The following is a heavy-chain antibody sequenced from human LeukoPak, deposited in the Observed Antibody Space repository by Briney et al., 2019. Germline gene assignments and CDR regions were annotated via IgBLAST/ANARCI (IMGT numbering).Heavy chain of an antibody. V-gene: IGHV4-59*01. CDR1: GGSIGSYY. Sequence: SETLSLTCTVSGGSIGSYYWSWIRQPPGKGLEWIGYIYYSGSTNYNPSLKSRVTISVDTSKNQFSLKLSSVTAADTAVYYCARAPSSSSLEGGYYYYYYMDVWGKGTTVTVSS. CDR3: ARAPSSSSLEGGYYYYYYMDV. J-gene: IGHJ6*03. CDR2: IYYSGST. D-gene: IGHD6-6*01.